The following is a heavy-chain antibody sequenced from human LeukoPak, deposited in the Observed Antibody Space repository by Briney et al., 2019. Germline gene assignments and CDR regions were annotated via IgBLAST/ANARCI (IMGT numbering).Heavy chain of an antibody. CDR3: ARDFKGIAVAGHFDY. V-gene: IGHV1-69*04. CDR1: GGTFSSYT. D-gene: IGHD6-19*01. Sequence: SAKVSCKASGGTFSSYTISWVRQAPGQGLEWMGRIIPILGIANYAQKFQGRVTITADKSTSTAYMELSSLRSEDTAVYYCARDFKGIAVAGHFDYWGQGTLVTVSS. CDR2: IIPILGIA. J-gene: IGHJ4*02.